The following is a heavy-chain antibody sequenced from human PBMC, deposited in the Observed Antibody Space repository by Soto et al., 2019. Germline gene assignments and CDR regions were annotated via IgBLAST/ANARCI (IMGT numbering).Heavy chain of an antibody. D-gene: IGHD2-2*01. J-gene: IGHJ4*02. V-gene: IGHV4-34*01. Sequence: PSETLSLTCAVYGGSFSGYYWSWIRQPPGKGLEWIGEINHSGSTDYNPSLKSRVTISVDTSKNQFSLKLSSVTAADTAVYYCASSEAARPPYFDYWGQGTLVTVS. CDR1: GGSFSGYY. CDR3: ASSEAARPPYFDY. CDR2: INHSGST.